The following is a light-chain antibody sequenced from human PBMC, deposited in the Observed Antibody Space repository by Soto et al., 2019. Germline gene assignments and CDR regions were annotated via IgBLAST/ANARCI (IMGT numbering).Light chain of an antibody. CDR2: GAS. CDR1: QSVSSN. CDR3: QQSYRVLT. J-gene: IGKJ4*01. V-gene: IGKV3D-15*01. Sequence: EIAMTQSPATLSVSPGARATLSFRASQSVSSNLAWYQQKPGQAPRLLIYGASSRATGIPDRFSGGGSGTDFTLTISSLQPEDFATYYCQQSYRVLTFGEGTKVDIK.